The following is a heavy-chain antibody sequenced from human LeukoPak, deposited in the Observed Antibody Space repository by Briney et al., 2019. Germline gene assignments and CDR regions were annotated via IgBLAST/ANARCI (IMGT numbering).Heavy chain of an antibody. CDR2: IRYDGKNQ. CDR1: GFTFSSYD. J-gene: IGHJ4*02. CDR3: ARDSLYDSSDY. V-gene: IGHV3-33*01. D-gene: IGHD3-22*01. Sequence: GGSLRLSCAVSGFTFSSYDMHWVRQAPGKGLEWVAAIRYDGKNQYYVDSVKGRFTISRDNSRHILYLQMNSLRAEDTAVYYCARDSLYDSSDYWGQGTLVTVSS.